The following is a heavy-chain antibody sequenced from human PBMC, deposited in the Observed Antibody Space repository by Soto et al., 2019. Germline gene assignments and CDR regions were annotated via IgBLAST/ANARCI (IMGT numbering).Heavy chain of an antibody. V-gene: IGHV3-13*01. Sequence: AGGSLRLSCAASGFTFSSYDVHWVRQATGKGLEWVSAIGTAGDTYYPGSVKGRFTISRENAKNSLYLQMNSLRAGDTAVYYCARGVGYDFWSGYYHYYGMDVWGQGTTVTVSS. J-gene: IGHJ6*02. CDR2: IGTAGDT. D-gene: IGHD3-3*01. CDR3: ARGVGYDFWSGYYHYYGMDV. CDR1: GFTFSSYD.